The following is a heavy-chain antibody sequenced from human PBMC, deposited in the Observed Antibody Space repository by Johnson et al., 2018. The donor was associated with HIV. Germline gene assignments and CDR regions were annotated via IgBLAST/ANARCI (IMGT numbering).Heavy chain of an antibody. D-gene: IGHD3-9*01. CDR3: AKDGDYDILPLGDAFDI. Sequence: QVQLVESGGDSVQPGGSLRLSCAASGFTFSSHWMHWVRQVPVKGLVWVAVISYDGSNKYYADSVKGRFTISRDNSKNTLYLQMNSLSAEDTAVYYCAKDGDYDILPLGDAFDIWGQGTMVTVSS. CDR2: ISYDGSNK. V-gene: IGHV3-30*18. CDR1: GFTFSSHW. J-gene: IGHJ3*02.